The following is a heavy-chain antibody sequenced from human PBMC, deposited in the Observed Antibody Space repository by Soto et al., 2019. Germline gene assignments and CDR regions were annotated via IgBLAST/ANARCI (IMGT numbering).Heavy chain of an antibody. CDR2: SNAGNGDT. J-gene: IGHJ4*02. V-gene: IGHV1-3*01. CDR1: GYPFTTYA. CDR3: ARKWGHSAS. Sequence: QVQLVQSGAEVKKPGASVKIFCKTSGYPFTTYAIHWVRQAPGQSLEWMGWSNAGNGDTKYSGKFQGRVIISRDTAASTAFMELNSLRSEDTAVYYCARKWGHSASWGQGTLVTVSS. D-gene: IGHD1-26*01.